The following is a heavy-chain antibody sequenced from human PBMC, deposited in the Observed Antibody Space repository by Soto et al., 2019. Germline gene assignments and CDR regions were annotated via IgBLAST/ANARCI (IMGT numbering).Heavy chain of an antibody. D-gene: IGHD5-18*01. CDR3: ARVTWIQSYYYYYGMDV. J-gene: IGHJ6*02. Sequence: PSETLSLTCTVSGGSISSYYWSWIRQPPGKGLEWIGYIYYSGSTNYNPSLKSRVTISVDTSKNQFSLKLSSVTAADTAVYYCARVTWIQSYYYYYGMDVWGHGTTVTVSS. CDR1: GGSISSYY. CDR2: IYYSGST. V-gene: IGHV4-59*01.